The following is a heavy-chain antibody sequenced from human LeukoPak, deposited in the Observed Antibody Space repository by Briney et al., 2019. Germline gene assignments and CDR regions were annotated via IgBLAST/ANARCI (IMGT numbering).Heavy chain of an antibody. D-gene: IGHD2-2*01. J-gene: IGHJ6*03. CDR3: ARDAEDIVVVPAAIFPYYYYYMDV. V-gene: IGHV4-59*12. Sequence: SSETLSLTCTVSGGSISSYYWSWIRQPPGKGLEWIGYIYYSGSTNYNPSLKSRVTISVDTSKNQFSLKLSSVTAADTAVYYCARDAEDIVVVPAAIFPYYYYYMDVWGKGTTVTVSS. CDR1: GGSISSYY. CDR2: IYYSGST.